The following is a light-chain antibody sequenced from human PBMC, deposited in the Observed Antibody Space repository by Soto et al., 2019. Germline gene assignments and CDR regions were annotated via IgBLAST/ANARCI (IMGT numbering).Light chain of an antibody. CDR3: QQSYSTPLFT. J-gene: IGKJ3*01. CDR2: AAS. CDR1: QSISSY. V-gene: IGKV1-39*01. Sequence: DIQMTQSPSSLSASVGDRVTITCRARQSISSYLNWYQQKPGKAPKLLIYAASSLQSGVPSRFSGSRSGTDFTLTISSLQPEDFATYYCQQSYSTPLFTCGPGTKVDIK.